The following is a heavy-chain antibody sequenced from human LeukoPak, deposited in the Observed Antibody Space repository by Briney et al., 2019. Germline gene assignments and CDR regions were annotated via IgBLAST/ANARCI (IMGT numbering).Heavy chain of an antibody. D-gene: IGHD2-2*01. V-gene: IGHV4-4*09. CDR1: AGSISSYY. CDR2: IHTSEIT. J-gene: IGHJ4*02. CDR3: ARRYCYRTSCYYYFDY. Sequence: SETLSLTCTVSAGSISSYYWSWIRQPPGKGLEWIGDIHTSEITDYNPSLKSRVTISIDTSKNQFSLKLSSVTAADTAVYYCARRYCYRTSCYYYFDYWGQGTLVTISS.